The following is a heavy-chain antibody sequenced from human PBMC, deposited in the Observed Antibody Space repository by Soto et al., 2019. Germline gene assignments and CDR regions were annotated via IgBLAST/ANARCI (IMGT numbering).Heavy chain of an antibody. CDR3: ARNDNSGLDY. CDR1: GDTFTTYY. Sequence: QVQLVQSGAEVKKPGASVKVSCKASGDTFTTYYMHWVRQAPGQGLEWMGMINPTGGSTSYAHKFQGRVTMTRDTSTSTVYMELSSLRSDDTAVYYCARNDNSGLDYWGQGALVTVSS. D-gene: IGHD3-22*01. V-gene: IGHV1-46*01. CDR2: INPTGGST. J-gene: IGHJ4*02.